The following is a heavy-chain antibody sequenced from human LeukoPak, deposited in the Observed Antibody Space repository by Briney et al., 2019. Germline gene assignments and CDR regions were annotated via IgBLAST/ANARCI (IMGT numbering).Heavy chain of an antibody. D-gene: IGHD3-22*01. J-gene: IGHJ4*02. CDR3: AKGSYYDSSGSFYFGY. V-gene: IGHV3-23*01. CDR2: ISGSGDNT. CDR1: GFTFRSYA. Sequence: GGSLRLSCAASGFTFRSYAMSWVRQAPGKGLEWVSGISGSGDNTYYADSVKGRFTISRDNSKNTLYVQVNSLGTEDTAAYYCAKGSYYDSSGSFYFGYWGQGTLVTVSS.